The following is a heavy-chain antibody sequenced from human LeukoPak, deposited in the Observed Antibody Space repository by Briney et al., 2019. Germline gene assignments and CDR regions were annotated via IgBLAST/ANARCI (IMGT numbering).Heavy chain of an antibody. J-gene: IGHJ4*02. Sequence: GGSLRLSCAASGFTFSSYWMTWVRQAPGKGLEWVSAISGSGGSTYYADSVKGRFTISRDNSKNTLYLQMNSLRAEDTAVYYCAKDRKGRGYSGYDYFDYWGQGTLVTVSS. CDR3: AKDRKGRGYSGYDYFDY. CDR1: GFTFSSYW. D-gene: IGHD5-12*01. CDR2: ISGSGGST. V-gene: IGHV3-23*01.